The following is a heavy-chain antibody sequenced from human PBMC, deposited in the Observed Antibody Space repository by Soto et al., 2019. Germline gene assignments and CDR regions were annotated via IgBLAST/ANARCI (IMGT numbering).Heavy chain of an antibody. V-gene: IGHV5-51*01. CDR3: ARTYCGGDCSSASDP. CDR2: IYPGDSET. J-gene: IGHJ5*02. D-gene: IGHD2-21*02. CDR1: ACTFVSYW. Sequence: ISSNVSACTFVSYWVVWLLQIPRKGLEWMGIIYPGDSETRYSPSFQGQVTISADNSIRTAYLQWSSLKASDTAMYYCARTYCGGDCSSASDPWGQGTLVTVFS.